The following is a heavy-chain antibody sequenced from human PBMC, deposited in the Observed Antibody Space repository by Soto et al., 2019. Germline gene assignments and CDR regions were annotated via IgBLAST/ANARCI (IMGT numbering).Heavy chain of an antibody. V-gene: IGHV3-33*01. D-gene: IGHD6-13*01. Sequence: LRLSCAASGFTFSSYGMPCVRQAPGKGLERVAVIYYDGSNAYYADSVKCRFTISRDNSKNTLYLQMNSLRAEDTAVYYCARDYSSTSYCFDSWGQGTLVTVSS. CDR3: ARDYSSTSYCFDS. CDR2: IYYDGSNA. CDR1: GFTFSSYG. J-gene: IGHJ4*02.